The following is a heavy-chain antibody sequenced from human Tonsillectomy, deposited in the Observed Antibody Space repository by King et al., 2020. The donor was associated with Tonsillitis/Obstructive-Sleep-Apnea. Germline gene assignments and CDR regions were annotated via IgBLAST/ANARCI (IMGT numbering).Heavy chain of an antibody. CDR2: ISWNSGSR. V-gene: IGHV3-9*01. CDR1: GFTFDDYA. J-gene: IGHJ3*01. Sequence: VQLVESGGGLVQPGRSLRLSCASSGFTFDDYAMYWVRQAPGKGLEWVSGISWNSGSRGYADSVKGRFTISRDNAKNSLYLQMNSLRAEDTALYYCAKSFVHTTTGTPGGPFGYWGQGTMVTVSS. CDR3: AKSFVHTTTGTPGGPFGY. D-gene: IGHD1-14*01.